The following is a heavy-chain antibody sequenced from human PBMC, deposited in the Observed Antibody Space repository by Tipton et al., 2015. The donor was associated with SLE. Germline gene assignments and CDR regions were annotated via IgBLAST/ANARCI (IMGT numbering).Heavy chain of an antibody. CDR3: VIRPDNEGVGRGH. J-gene: IGHJ4*02. CDR2: TSESGAGT. D-gene: IGHD3-10*01. CDR1: GFTFWGHD. V-gene: IGHV3-23*01. Sequence: SLRLSCATSGFTFWGHDMGWVRPDPGKGVEWVSVTSESGAGTHYLNSVRGRFTISRDISRDILYLQMNSLRGEDTALYYCVIRPDNEGVGRGHWGQGILVTVSS.